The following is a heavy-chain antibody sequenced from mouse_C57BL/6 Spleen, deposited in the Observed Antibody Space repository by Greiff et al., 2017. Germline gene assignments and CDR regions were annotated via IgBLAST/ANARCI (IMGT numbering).Heavy chain of an antibody. D-gene: IGHD2-1*01. CDR1: GYAFTNYL. CDR3: ARGGGIYSWFAY. J-gene: IGHJ3*01. CDR2: INPGSGGT. Sequence: VQLQQSGAELVRPGTSVKVSCKASGYAFTNYLIEWVKQRPGQGLEWIGVINPGSGGTNYNEKFKGKATLTADKSSSTAYMQLSSLTSEDSAVYFCARGGGIYSWFAYWGQGTLVTVSA. V-gene: IGHV1-54*01.